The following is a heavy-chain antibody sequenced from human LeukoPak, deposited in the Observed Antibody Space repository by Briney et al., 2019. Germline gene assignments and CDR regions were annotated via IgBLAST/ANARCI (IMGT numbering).Heavy chain of an antibody. J-gene: IGHJ1*01. CDR2: IYYSGST. CDR3: ARVGITIFGVGPEYFQH. Sequence: KPSETLSLTCTVSGASISSSSYYWGWIRQPPGKGLEWIGSIYYSGSTYYNPSLKSRVTISVDTSKNQFSLKLTSVTAADTAVYYCARVGITIFGVGPEYFQHWGQGTLVTVSS. CDR1: GASISSSSYY. V-gene: IGHV4-39*07. D-gene: IGHD3-3*01.